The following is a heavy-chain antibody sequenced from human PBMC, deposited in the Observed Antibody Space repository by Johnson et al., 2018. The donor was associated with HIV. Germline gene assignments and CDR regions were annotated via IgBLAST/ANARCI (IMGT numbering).Heavy chain of an antibody. V-gene: IGHV3-30*03. D-gene: IGHD3-3*01. CDR3: ASGAYYDFWSGLAHAFDI. CDR1: RFTFSNYW. Sequence: QVQLVESGGGVVRPGGSLRLSCAASRFTFSNYWMHWVRQAPGKGLVWVAVVSHYGPNKYYADSVKGRFTISRDNSKNTLYLEMNSLRAEDTAVYYCASGAYYDFWSGLAHAFDIWGQGTMVTVSS. J-gene: IGHJ3*02. CDR2: VSHYGPNK.